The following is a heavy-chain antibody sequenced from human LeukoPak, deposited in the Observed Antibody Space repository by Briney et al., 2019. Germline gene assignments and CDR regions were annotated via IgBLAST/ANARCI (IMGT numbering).Heavy chain of an antibody. Sequence: GGSLRLSCAASGXTFSSYGMHWVRQAPGKGLEWVAVIWYDGSNKYYADSVKGRFTISRDNSKNTLYLQMNSLRAEDTAVYYCARVYYDSSGYFDLWGRGTLVTVSS. J-gene: IGHJ2*01. CDR3: ARVYYDSSGYFDL. D-gene: IGHD3-22*01. V-gene: IGHV3-33*01. CDR1: GXTFSSYG. CDR2: IWYDGSNK.